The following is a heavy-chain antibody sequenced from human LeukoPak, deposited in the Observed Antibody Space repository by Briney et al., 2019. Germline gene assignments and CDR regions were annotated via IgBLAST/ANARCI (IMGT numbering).Heavy chain of an antibody. Sequence: PSETLSLTCTVSGDSMSGFYWSWIRQPPGKELEWIGCIYHSGSTNYNPSPRSRVTLSVDTSKTQSSLKLSSVTAADTAVYYCARDRGTYYYDSSGYYYGFDPWGQGTLVTVSS. J-gene: IGHJ5*02. D-gene: IGHD3-22*01. V-gene: IGHV4-59*01. CDR2: IYHSGST. CDR3: ARDRGTYYYDSSGYYYGFDP. CDR1: GDSMSGFY.